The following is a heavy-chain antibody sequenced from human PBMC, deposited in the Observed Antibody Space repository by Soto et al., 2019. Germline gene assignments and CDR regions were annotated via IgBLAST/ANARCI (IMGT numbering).Heavy chain of an antibody. D-gene: IGHD3-10*01. CDR1: GGSISSGVYY. J-gene: IGHJ4*02. Sequence: QVQLQESGPGLVKPSHTLSLTCTVSGGSISSGVYYWSWIRQHPGKGLEWIGYIFYSGSTYYNPSLKSRVTISVDTSKNQFSLKLSSVTAADTAVYYCATYGSGTYKPTTFDYWGQGTLVTVSS. CDR3: ATYGSGTYKPTTFDY. V-gene: IGHV4-31*03. CDR2: IFYSGST.